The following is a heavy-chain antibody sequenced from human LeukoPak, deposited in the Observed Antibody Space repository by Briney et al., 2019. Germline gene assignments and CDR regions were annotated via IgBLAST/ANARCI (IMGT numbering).Heavy chain of an antibody. V-gene: IGHV3-23*01. CDR3: AKAEMSTTYFDY. CDR1: GFTFSSYA. Sequence: PGGSLRLSCAASGFTFSSYAMSWVRQAPGKGLEWVSAISSGGGTTYYADSLKGRFTISRDNSKNALYLQMNSPRAEDTAIYYCAKAEMSTTYFDYWGQGTLVTVSS. J-gene: IGHJ4*02. D-gene: IGHD5/OR15-5a*01. CDR2: ISSGGGTT.